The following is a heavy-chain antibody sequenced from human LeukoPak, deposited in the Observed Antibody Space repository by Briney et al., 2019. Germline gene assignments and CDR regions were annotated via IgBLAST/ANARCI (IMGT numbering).Heavy chain of an antibody. V-gene: IGHV1-18*01. D-gene: IGHD3-10*01. CDR2: ISPYNGDT. CDR1: GYTFSDDA. Sequence: ASVTVSCKASGYTFSDDAISWVRQAPGQGLEWMGWISPYNGDTKYADKVLGRVTMSTDMSTTTAYMELRSLRFDDTAVYYCARIQVNWYGEVTPLSPPNYGMDVWGQGTTVIVSS. J-gene: IGHJ6*02. CDR3: ARIQVNWYGEVTPLSPPNYGMDV.